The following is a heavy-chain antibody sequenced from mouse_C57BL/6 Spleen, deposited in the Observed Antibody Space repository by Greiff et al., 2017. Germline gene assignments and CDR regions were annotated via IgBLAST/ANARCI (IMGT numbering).Heavy chain of an antibody. CDR2: IDPEDGDT. CDR3: TPNYDDFDY. J-gene: IGHJ2*01. CDR1: GFNIKDYY. D-gene: IGHD2-4*01. V-gene: IGHV14-1*01. Sequence: VQLQQSGAELVRPGASVKLSCTASGFNIKDYYMHWVKQRPEQGLEWIGRIDPEDGDTEYAPKFKGKATVTADTSSNTAYLQLSSLTSEDTAVYYCTPNYDDFDYWGQGTTLTVSS.